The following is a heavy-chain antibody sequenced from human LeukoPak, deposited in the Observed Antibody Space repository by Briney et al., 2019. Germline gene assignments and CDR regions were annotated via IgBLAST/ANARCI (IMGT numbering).Heavy chain of an antibody. CDR3: ARDLSGWSPFDY. CDR2: IKQDGSEK. CDR1: GFSFSSYW. D-gene: IGHD6-19*01. J-gene: IGHJ4*02. V-gene: IGHV3-7*01. Sequence: GGSLRLSCAASGFSFSSYWMSWVRQAPGKGLEWVANIKQDGSEKYYVDSVKGRFTISRDNAKDSLYLQMNSLRAEDTAVYYCARDLSGWSPFDYWGQGTLVTVSS.